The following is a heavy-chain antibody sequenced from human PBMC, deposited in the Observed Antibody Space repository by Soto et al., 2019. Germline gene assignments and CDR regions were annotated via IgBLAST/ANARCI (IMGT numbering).Heavy chain of an antibody. CDR1: GDSISSSFW. D-gene: IGHD5-12*01. CDR2: VYHTGIT. CDR3: ARRIVSTEPFDY. V-gene: IGHV4-4*02. J-gene: IGHJ4*02. Sequence: SETLSLTCVVSGDSISSSFWWSWVRQAPGKGLEWIGEVYHTGITNYNPSLKSRVNISVDTSNNQFSLKLPSVTAADTAIYYCARRIVSTEPFDYWGQGTLVTVSS.